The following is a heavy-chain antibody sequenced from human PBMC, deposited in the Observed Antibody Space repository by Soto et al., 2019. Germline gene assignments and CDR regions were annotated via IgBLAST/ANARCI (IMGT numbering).Heavy chain of an antibody. CDR2: IYHSGST. Sequence: QLQLQESGSGLVKPSQTLSLTCAVSGGSINTATHSWSWIRQPPGKGLEWIGYIYHSGSTYYNPSVKSRVTIPIDKSNTPFSRRLSSVTAADTAVYYGARGGGVTTTGDDYWGQGILVTVSS. J-gene: IGHJ4*02. CDR3: ARGGGVTTTGDDY. D-gene: IGHD4-4*01. V-gene: IGHV4-30-2*01. CDR1: GGSINTATHS.